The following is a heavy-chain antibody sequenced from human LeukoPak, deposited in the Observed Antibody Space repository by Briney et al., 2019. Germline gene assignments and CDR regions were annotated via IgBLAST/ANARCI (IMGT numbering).Heavy chain of an antibody. V-gene: IGHV5-51*01. Sequence: GESLKISCKGSGYSFALYWIGWVRQMPGKGLEWMGIIYPGDSDTRYSPSFQGQVTISADKSISTAYLQWSSLKASDTAIYYCARLFGEDPHYFDYWGQGTLVTVSS. CDR2: IYPGDSDT. J-gene: IGHJ4*02. CDR1: GYSFALYW. D-gene: IGHD3-3*01. CDR3: ARLFGEDPHYFDY.